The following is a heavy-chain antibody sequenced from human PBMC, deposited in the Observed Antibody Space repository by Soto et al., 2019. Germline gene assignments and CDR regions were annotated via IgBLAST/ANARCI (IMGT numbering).Heavy chain of an antibody. J-gene: IGHJ5*02. CDR2: IFYSGST. CDR3: ARVRITIFGVVIPWFDP. CDR1: GGSISNSSYY. Sequence: SETLSLTCSVSGGSISNSSYYWGWIRQPPGKGLEWIGIIFYSGSTFYNPSLKSRVTIFVDTSKDQFSLKLSSVTAADTAVYYCARVRITIFGVVIPWFDPWGLGTQGTVSS. V-gene: IGHV4-39*01. D-gene: IGHD3-3*01.